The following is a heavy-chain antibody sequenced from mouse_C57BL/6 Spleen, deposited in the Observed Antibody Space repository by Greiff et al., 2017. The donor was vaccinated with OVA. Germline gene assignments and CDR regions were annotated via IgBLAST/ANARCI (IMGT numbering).Heavy chain of an antibody. D-gene: IGHD2-3*01. CDR1: GYTFTSYW. J-gene: IGHJ2*01. CDR2: IDPSDSYT. Sequence: VQLQQPGAELVRPGTSVKLSCKASGYTFTSYWMHWVKQRPGQGLEWIGVIDPSDSYTNYNQKFKGKATLTVDTSSSTAYMQLSSLTSEDSAVYYCAREDGYYDYWGQGTTLTVS. V-gene: IGHV1-59*01. CDR3: AREDGYYDY.